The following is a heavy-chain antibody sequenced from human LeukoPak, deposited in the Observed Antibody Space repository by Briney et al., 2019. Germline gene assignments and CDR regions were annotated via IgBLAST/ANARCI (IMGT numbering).Heavy chain of an antibody. CDR3: ARVHRPYNIGLMDY. CDR1: GFTFRDYA. CDR2: ISGYNDNT. V-gene: IGHV1-18*01. D-gene: IGHD6-25*01. Sequence: ASVKVSCKTSGFTFRDYAIGWVRHVPGQGLEWMGWISGYNDNTNFAQRLQDRISMATDTSTDTAYMTLRSLRSNDTAVYFCARVHRPYNIGLMDYWGQGTQITVSS. J-gene: IGHJ4*02.